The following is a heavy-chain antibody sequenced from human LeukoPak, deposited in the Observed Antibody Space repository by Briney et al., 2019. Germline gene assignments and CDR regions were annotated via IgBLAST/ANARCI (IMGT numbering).Heavy chain of an antibody. CDR1: GFVFR. V-gene: IGHV3-30-3*01. Sequence: PGGSLRLSCAVSGFVFRMYWVLQAPGKGLEWVAVVSYDGNNEYYADPVNGRFTIFRDSYETTLYRQMSSLRDEDTAVYYCARGLPNGRTTNYVNYWGEGGLLTLSS. D-gene: IGHD4-11*01. CDR3: ARGLPNGRTTNYVNY. CDR2: VSYDGNNE. J-gene: IGHJ4*02.